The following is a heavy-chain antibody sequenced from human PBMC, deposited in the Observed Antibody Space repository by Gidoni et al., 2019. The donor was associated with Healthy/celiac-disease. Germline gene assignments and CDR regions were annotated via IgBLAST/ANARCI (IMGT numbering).Heavy chain of an antibody. CDR2: ISSSGSTI. CDR3: ARDVAQWEPLYGMDV. V-gene: IGHV3-48*03. Sequence: EVQLVESGGGLVQPGGSLRLSCAASGFTFSSYEMNWVRQAPGKGLEWVSYISSSGSTIYYADSVKGRFTISRDNAKNSLYLQMNSLRAEDTAVYYCARDVAQWEPLYGMDVWGQGTTVTVSS. CDR1: GFTFSSYE. D-gene: IGHD1-26*01. J-gene: IGHJ6*02.